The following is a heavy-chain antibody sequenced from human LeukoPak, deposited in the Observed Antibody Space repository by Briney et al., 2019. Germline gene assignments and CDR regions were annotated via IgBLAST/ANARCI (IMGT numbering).Heavy chain of an antibody. CDR2: IYSGGDT. CDR3: ARGLVSTGTDAFDI. D-gene: IGHD5/OR15-5a*01. V-gene: IGHV3-66*01. CDR1: GCTVSSNY. J-gene: IGHJ3*02. Sequence: PGGSLRLSCAASGCTVSSNYMNWVRQAPGKGLEWVAIIYSGGDTYYPDSVRGRFTISRDNSKNTLYLQMNSLGTEDTSVYYCARGLVSTGTDAFDIWGRGTMVTVSS.